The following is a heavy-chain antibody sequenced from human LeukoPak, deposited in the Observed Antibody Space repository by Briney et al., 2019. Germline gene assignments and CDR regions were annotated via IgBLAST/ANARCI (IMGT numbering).Heavy chain of an antibody. CDR2: ISCKGGST. CDR1: GFTFSTHA. J-gene: IGHJ4*02. Sequence: GGSLRLSCSASGFTFSTHAMHWVRQAPGKGVEHVSGISCKGGSTYYADSVKGRFTISRDNSKNTLYLHMNSLTAGDTAAYYCATKNTGFCSGGYCYYFDFWGQGTLVTVSS. CDR3: ATKNTGFCSGGYCYYFDF. V-gene: IGHV3-64*04. D-gene: IGHD2-15*01.